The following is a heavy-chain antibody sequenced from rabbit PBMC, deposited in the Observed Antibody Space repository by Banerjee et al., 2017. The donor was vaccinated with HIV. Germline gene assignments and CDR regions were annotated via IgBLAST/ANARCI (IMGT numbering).Heavy chain of an antibody. Sequence: QEQLEESGGDLVKPEGSLTLTCKASGFDFSGSYWICWVRQAPGKRPEWIACIYTGSSGNTDYATWAKGRFTISETSSTTVTLQMTTLTAADTATYFCARDSYGYAGYGYGFNLWGPGTLVTVS. D-gene: IGHD6-1*01. CDR2: IYTGSSGNT. CDR3: ARDSYGYAGYGYGFNL. J-gene: IGHJ4*01. CDR1: GFDFSGSYW. V-gene: IGHV1S45*01.